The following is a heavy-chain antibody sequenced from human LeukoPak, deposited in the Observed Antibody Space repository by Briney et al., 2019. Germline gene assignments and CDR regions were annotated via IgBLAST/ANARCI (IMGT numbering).Heavy chain of an antibody. CDR3: SKDLGPDYDILTA. J-gene: IGHJ5*02. V-gene: IGHV3-30*02. CDR2: IRYDGSSK. CDR1: GFTFSSYG. D-gene: IGHD3-9*01. Sequence: GGSLRLSCEASGFTFSSYGMHWVRQAPGKGPEWVAFIRYDGSSKFYADSVKARFTISRDNSENTVHLQMNSLRLEDTALYYCSKDLGPDYDILTAWGQGTLVTVSS.